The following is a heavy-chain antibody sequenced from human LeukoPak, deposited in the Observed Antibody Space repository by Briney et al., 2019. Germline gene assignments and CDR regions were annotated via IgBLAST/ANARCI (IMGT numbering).Heavy chain of an antibody. V-gene: IGHV3-74*01. CDR3: VSGTAPVSPAMAY. CDR1: GFTFGNYW. D-gene: IGHD2-8*01. Sequence: GGSLRLSCAASGFTFGNYWMHWIRLGPGKGLLWVSRINGDGSYADYAESVQGRFTMSRDNAKNTLYLQMNSLRPEDTAVYYCVSGTAPVSPAMAYWGQGTLVSVSS. J-gene: IGHJ4*02. CDR2: INGDGSYA.